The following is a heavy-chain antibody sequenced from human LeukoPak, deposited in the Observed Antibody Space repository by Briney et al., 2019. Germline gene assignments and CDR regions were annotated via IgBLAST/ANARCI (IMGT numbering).Heavy chain of an antibody. Sequence: GESLKISCKGSGYSFTSNWISWVRQMPGKGLEWMGRIDPSDSYTNYSPSFQGHVTISADKSISTAYLEWSSLKAADTAMYYCSRQPEGTWFDPWGQGTLVTVSS. J-gene: IGHJ5*02. CDR2: IDPSDSYT. D-gene: IGHD1-1*01. CDR1: GYSFTSNW. CDR3: SRQPEGTWFDP. V-gene: IGHV5-10-1*01.